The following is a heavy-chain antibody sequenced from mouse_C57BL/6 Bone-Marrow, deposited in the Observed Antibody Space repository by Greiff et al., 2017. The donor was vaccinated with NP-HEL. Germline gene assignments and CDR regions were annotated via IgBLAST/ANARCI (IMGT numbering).Heavy chain of an antibody. CDR1: GSTFTSYW. D-gene: IGHD4-1*01. V-gene: IGHV1-64*01. Sequence: QVQLQQPGAELVKPGASVTLSCKASGSTFTSYWLHWVKQRPGQGLEWIGMIHPNSGSTNYNEKFKSKATLTVDKSSSTAYMQLSSLTSEDSAVYYCASPNWDLGYWGQGTTRTVSS. CDR3: ASPNWDLGY. J-gene: IGHJ2*01. CDR2: IHPNSGST.